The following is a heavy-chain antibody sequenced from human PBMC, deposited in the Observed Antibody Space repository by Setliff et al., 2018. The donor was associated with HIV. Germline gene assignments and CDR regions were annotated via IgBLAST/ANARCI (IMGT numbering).Heavy chain of an antibody. Sequence: PSETLSLTCTVSGGSISSHYWSWIRQPPGKRLEWIGYIYYSGSTNYNPSLKSRVTISVDTSKNQFSLKLTSVTAADTAVYYCARVESRSWFDPWGQGTLVTVSS. D-gene: IGHD3-22*01. CDR3: ARVESRSWFDP. J-gene: IGHJ5*02. CDR2: IYYSGST. CDR1: GGSISSHY. V-gene: IGHV4-59*11.